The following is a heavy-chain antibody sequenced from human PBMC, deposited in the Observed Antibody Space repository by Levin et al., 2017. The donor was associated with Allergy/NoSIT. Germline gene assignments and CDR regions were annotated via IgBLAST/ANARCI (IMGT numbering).Heavy chain of an antibody. Sequence: SQTLSLTCTVSGGSISSYYWSWIRQPPGKGLEWIGYIYYSGSTNYNPSLKSRVTISVDTSKNQFSLKLSSVTAADTAVYYCARVYSSGWFDYWGQGTLVTVSS. CDR2: IYYSGST. CDR1: GGSISSYY. D-gene: IGHD6-19*01. J-gene: IGHJ4*02. V-gene: IGHV4-59*01. CDR3: ARVYSSGWFDY.